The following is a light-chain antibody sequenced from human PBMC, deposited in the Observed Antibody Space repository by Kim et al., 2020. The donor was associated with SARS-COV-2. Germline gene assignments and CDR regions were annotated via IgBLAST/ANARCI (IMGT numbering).Light chain of an antibody. CDR2: DVT. J-gene: IGLJ3*02. CDR3: SSYASGDTWV. CDR1: SSDVGAYDY. V-gene: IGLV2-14*03. Sequence: QSALTQPASVSGSPGQSITISCTGTSSDVGAYDYVPWYQQHPGKTPKLMIYDVTKRPSGVSNRFSASKSGDTASLAIFGLQSEDEADYYCSSYASGDTWVFGGGTKVTVL.